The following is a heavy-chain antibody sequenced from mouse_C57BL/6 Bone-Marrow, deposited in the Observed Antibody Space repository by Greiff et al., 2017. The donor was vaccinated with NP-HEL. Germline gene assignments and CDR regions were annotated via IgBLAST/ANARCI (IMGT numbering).Heavy chain of an antibody. CDR3: ARPWLLRNYYAMDY. D-gene: IGHD2-3*01. CDR1: GFTFSDYG. J-gene: IGHJ4*01. CDR2: ISSGSSTI. V-gene: IGHV5-17*01. Sequence: EVQRAESGGGLVKPGGSLKLSCAASGFTFSDYGMHWVRQAPEKGLEWVAYISSGSSTIYYADTVKGRFTISRDNAKNTLFLQMTSLRSEDTAMYYCARPWLLRNYYAMDYWGQGTSVTVSS.